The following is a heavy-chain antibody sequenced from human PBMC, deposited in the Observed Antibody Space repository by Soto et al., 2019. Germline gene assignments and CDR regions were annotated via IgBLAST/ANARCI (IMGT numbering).Heavy chain of an antibody. CDR3: ARGEWIKGARTRGSDY. CDR2: MNPNSGNT. CDR1: GYTFTSYD. D-gene: IGHD3-3*01. Sequence: ASVKVSCKASGYTFTSYDINWVRQATGQGLEWMGWMNPNSGNTGYAQKFQGRVTMTRNTSISTAYMELSSLRSEDTAVYYCARGEWIKGARTRGSDYWGQGTLVTVSS. J-gene: IGHJ4*02. V-gene: IGHV1-8*01.